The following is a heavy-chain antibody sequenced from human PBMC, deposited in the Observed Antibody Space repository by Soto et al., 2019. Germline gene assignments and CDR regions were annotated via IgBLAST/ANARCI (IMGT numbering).Heavy chain of an antibody. V-gene: IGHV1-8*01. J-gene: IGHJ4*02. CDR3: ARGEYDVY. Sequence: APVKVSCKASGYTFTSYDINCLRHATGQGLEWMGWMNPNSGNTGYAQNFQGRVTMTRNTSISTAYMELSSLGSEDTAVYYCARGEYDVYWGQGALVTVSS. CDR2: MNPNSGNT. D-gene: IGHD3-16*01. CDR1: GYTFTSYD.